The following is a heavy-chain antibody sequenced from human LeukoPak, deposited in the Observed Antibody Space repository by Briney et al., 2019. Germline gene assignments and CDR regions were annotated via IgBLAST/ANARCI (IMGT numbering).Heavy chain of an antibody. CDR1: GGSISSSSYY. CDR3: ARNSIFDAFDI. J-gene: IGHJ3*02. Sequence: SETLSLTCTVSGGSISSSSYYWSWIRQPPGKGLEWIGYIYYSGSTNHNPSLKSRVTISVDTSKNQFSLKLSSVTAADTAVYYCARNSIFDAFDIWGQGTMVTVSS. D-gene: IGHD2/OR15-2a*01. V-gene: IGHV4-61*01. CDR2: IYYSGST.